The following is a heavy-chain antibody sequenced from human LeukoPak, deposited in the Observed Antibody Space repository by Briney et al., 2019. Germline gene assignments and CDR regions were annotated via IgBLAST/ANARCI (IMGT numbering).Heavy chain of an antibody. D-gene: IGHD2-2*01. Sequence: SQTLSLTCTVSGGSISSGGYYWSWLRQHPGKGLEWIGYIYYSGSTYYNPSLKSRVTISVDTSKNQFSLKPSSVTAADTAVYYCARGGGVPAAMXPPGRPFDXXXXXXXVTVSS. J-gene: IGHJ4*01. CDR2: IYYSGST. V-gene: IGHV4-31*03. CDR3: ARGGGVPAAMXPPGRPFDX. CDR1: GGSISSGGYY.